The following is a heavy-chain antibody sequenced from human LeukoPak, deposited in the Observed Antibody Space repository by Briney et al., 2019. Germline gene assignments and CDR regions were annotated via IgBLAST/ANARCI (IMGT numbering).Heavy chain of an antibody. J-gene: IGHJ5*02. CDR2: IYSSGST. V-gene: IGHV4-4*07. Sequence: SETLSLTCTVSGGSINSYYWGWIRQPAGKGLEWIGRIYSSGSTTYNPSLKSRVTMSVDTSKNQFSLRLSSVTAADTAVYYCARVQYLRTDWFDPWGQGTLVTVSS. CDR1: GGSINSYY. CDR3: ARVQYLRTDWFDP. D-gene: IGHD2-2*01.